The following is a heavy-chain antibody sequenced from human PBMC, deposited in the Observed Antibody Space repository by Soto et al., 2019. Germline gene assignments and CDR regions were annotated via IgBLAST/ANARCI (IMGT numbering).Heavy chain of an antibody. V-gene: IGHV4-4*07. CDR2: IYTSGST. CDR3: ARDDYDILTGYYSFDY. CDR1: GGSISSYY. J-gene: IGHJ4*02. Sequence: KPSETLSLTCTVSGGSISSYYWSWIRQPAGKGLEWIGRIYTSGSTNYNPSLKSRVTMSVDTSKNQFSLKLSSVTAADTAVYYCARDDYDILTGYYSFDYWGQGTLVTVSS. D-gene: IGHD3-9*01.